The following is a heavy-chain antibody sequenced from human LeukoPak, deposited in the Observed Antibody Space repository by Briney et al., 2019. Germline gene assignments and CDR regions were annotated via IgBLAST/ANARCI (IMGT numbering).Heavy chain of an antibody. CDR1: GFTFSSYW. CDR2: IKQDGSEK. Sequence: QTGGSLRLSCAASGFTFSSYWMSWVRQAPGKGLEWVANIKQDGSEKYYVDSVKGQFTISRDNVKNSLYLQMNSLRVEDTAVYYCASPIRYFDWIPGYWGQGTLVTVSS. J-gene: IGHJ4*02. D-gene: IGHD3-9*01. V-gene: IGHV3-7*01. CDR3: ASPIRYFDWIPGY.